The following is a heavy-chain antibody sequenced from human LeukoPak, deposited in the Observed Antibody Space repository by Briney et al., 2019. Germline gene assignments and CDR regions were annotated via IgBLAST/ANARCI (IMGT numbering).Heavy chain of an antibody. V-gene: IGHV3-49*03. CDR1: GFTFGDYA. J-gene: IGHJ3*02. D-gene: IGHD3-16*02. CDR3: TRAKIMITFGGVIVGPFDI. CDR2: VRSKAYGGTT. Sequence: GGSLRLSCTASGFTFGDYAMSWFRQAPGKGLEWVGFVRSKAYGGTTEYAASVKGRFTISRDDSKSIAYLQMNSLKTEDTAVYYCTRAKIMITFGGVIVGPFDIWGQGTMVTVSS.